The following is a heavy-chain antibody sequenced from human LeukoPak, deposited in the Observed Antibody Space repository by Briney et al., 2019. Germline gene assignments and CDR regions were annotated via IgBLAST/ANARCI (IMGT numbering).Heavy chain of an antibody. V-gene: IGHV1-8*01. Sequence: GASVKVSCKASGYTFTSYDINWVRQATGQGLEWMGWMNPNSGNTGYAQKFQGRVTMTRNTSISTAYMELSSLRPEDTAVYYCVRGDQRLRLLGYWGQGTLVTVSS. J-gene: IGHJ4*02. CDR2: MNPNSGNT. CDR3: VRGDQRLRLLGY. D-gene: IGHD5-12*01. CDR1: GYTFTSYD.